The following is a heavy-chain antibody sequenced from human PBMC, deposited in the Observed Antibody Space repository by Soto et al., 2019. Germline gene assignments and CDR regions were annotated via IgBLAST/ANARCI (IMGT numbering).Heavy chain of an antibody. V-gene: IGHV3-21*06. D-gene: IGHD6-19*01. CDR2: IGGTTSYI. CDR3: ATGWRVGVGGNFYSGLDV. J-gene: IGHJ6*02. CDR1: GFTFRTYD. Sequence: GGSLRLSCAASGFTFRTYDIHWVRQAPGKGLEWVSTIGGTTSYIYYADSVKGRFTISRDNAKNSVYLQLSSLRADDTAVYHCATGWRVGVGGNFYSGLDVWGQGTTVTVSS.